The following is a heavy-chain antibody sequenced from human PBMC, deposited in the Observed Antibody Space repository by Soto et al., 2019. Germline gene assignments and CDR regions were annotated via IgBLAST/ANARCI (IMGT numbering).Heavy chain of an antibody. CDR1: GGSISSYY. Sequence: SETLSLACTVSGGSISSYYWSWIRQPPGKGLEWIGYIYYSRSTNYNPSLKSRVTISVDTSKNQFSLKLSSVTAADTAVYYCAREGNCGYLPSWFDPWGQGTRGTVSS. V-gene: IGHV4-59*01. CDR2: IYYSRST. J-gene: IGHJ5*02. D-gene: IGHD5-12*01. CDR3: AREGNCGYLPSWFDP.